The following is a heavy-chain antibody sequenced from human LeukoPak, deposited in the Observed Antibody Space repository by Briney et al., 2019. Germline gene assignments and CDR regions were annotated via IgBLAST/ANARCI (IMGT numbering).Heavy chain of an antibody. V-gene: IGHV1-2*02. J-gene: IGHJ5*02. CDR1: GYTFTGYY. CDR3: ARGVGQWLANWFDP. D-gene: IGHD6-19*01. Sequence: ASVKVSCKASGYTFTGYYMHWVRQAPGQGLEWMGWINPNSGGTNYAQGFQGRVTMTRDTSISTAYMELSRLRSDDTAVYYCARGVGQWLANWFDPWGQGTLVTVSS. CDR2: INPNSGGT.